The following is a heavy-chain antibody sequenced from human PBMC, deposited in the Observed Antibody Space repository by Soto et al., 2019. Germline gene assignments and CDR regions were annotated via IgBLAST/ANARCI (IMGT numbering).Heavy chain of an antibody. CDR3: ARRSAEYSSSDAPDY. CDR2: IWYDGSNK. Sequence: GGSLRLSCAASGFTFSSYGMHWVRQAPGKGLEWVAVIWYDGSNKYYADSVKGRFTISRDNSKNTLYLQMNSLRAEDTAVYYCARRSAEYSSSDAPDYWGQGTLVTVSS. CDR1: GFTFSSYG. V-gene: IGHV3-33*01. J-gene: IGHJ4*02. D-gene: IGHD6-6*01.